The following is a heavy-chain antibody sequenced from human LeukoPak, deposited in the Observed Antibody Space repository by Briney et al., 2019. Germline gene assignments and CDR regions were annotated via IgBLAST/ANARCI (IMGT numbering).Heavy chain of an antibody. CDR2: ISAYNGNT. D-gene: IGHD4-23*01. Sequence: ASVKVSCKASGYTFTSYGISWVRQAPGQGLEWMGWISAYNGNTNYAQKFQGRVTMTRDTSISTAYMELSRLRSDDTAVYYCARGDYFGNFGIGTSYYYYYMDVWGKGTTVTVSS. CDR1: GYTFTSYG. J-gene: IGHJ6*03. CDR3: ARGDYFGNFGIGTSYYYYYMDV. V-gene: IGHV1-18*01.